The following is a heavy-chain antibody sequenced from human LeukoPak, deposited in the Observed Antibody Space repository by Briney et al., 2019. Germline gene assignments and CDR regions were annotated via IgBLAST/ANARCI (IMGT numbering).Heavy chain of an antibody. Sequence: GGSLRLSCAASGFTFCSYSMNWVRQAPGKGLEWVSSISSSSSYIYYTDSVKGRFTISRDNAKKSLYLQMNSLRAEDTAVYYCARVGGITLALAPSPFPDYNYYYMDVWGKGTTVTVSS. J-gene: IGHJ6*03. CDR2: ISSSSSYI. CDR1: GFTFCSYS. CDR3: ARVGGITLALAPSPFPDYNYYYMDV. V-gene: IGHV3-21*01. D-gene: IGHD3-10*01.